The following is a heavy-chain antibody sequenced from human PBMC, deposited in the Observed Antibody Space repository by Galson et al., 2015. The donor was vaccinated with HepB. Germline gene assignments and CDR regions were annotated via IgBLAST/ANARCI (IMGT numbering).Heavy chain of an antibody. J-gene: IGHJ4*02. CDR3: ARHFIAAAGKGHIIDY. CDR1: GDSITTRGYY. V-gene: IGHV4-39*01. Sequence: DTLSLTCTVSGDSITTRGYYWTWIRQHPGKGLEWIGYIHSSGSTYYNPSLKTRVTISVDTPKNQFSLKLSSVTAADTAVYYCARHFIAAAGKGHIIDYWGQGTLVTVSS. D-gene: IGHD6-13*01. CDR2: IHSSGST.